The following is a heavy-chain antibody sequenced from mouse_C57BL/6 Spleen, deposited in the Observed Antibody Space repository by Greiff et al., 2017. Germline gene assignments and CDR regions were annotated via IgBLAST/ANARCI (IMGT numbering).Heavy chain of an antibody. J-gene: IGHJ4*01. CDR1: GFTFNTYA. CDR2: IRSKSSNYAT. CDR3: VRENHYYGSSYRAMDY. Sequence: DVHLVESGGGLVQPKGSLKLSCAASGFTFNTYAMHWVRQAPGKGLEWVARIRSKSSNYATYYADSVKDRFTISRDDSQSMLYLQMNNLKTEDTAMYYCVRENHYYGSSYRAMDYWGQGTSVTVSS. D-gene: IGHD1-1*01. V-gene: IGHV10-3*01.